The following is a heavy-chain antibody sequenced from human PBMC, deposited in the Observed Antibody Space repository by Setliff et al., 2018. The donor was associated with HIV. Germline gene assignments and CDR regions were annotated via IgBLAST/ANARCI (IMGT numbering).Heavy chain of an antibody. CDR3: ARDHVFGSRTGFDP. CDR2: INDNGST. Sequence: SETLSLTCAVYGGSFSGYYWSWIRQPPGKGLEWIGEINDNGSTNYNPSLKSRVTISVDTSKNQFSLKLSAVTAADTAVYYCARDHVFGSRTGFDPWGPGILVTVSS. J-gene: IGHJ5*02. D-gene: IGHD3-10*01. CDR1: GGSFSGYY. V-gene: IGHV4-34*01.